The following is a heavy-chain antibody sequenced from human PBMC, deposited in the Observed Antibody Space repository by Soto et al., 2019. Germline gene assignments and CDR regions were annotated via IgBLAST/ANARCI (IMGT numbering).Heavy chain of an antibody. D-gene: IGHD7-27*01. V-gene: IGHV1-69*01. CDR1: GGTFSSYA. CDR2: IIPIFGTA. Sequence: QVQLVQSGAEVKKPGSSVKVSCKASGGTFSSYAISWVRQAPGQGLEWMGGIIPIFGTANYAQKFQGRVTITADESTSTAYMELSSLRSEDTALYYFAREWGSVYYYGMDVLGQSTTVTVYS. J-gene: IGHJ6*02. CDR3: AREWGSVYYYGMDV.